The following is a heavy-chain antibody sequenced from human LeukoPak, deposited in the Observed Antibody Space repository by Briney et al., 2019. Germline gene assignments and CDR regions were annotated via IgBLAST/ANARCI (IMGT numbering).Heavy chain of an antibody. V-gene: IGHV3-30*02. Sequence: PGGSLRLSCAASGFTFSSYGMHWVRQAPGKGLEWVAFIRYDGSNKYYADSVKGRFTISRDNSKNTLYLQGYSLRAEDTAVYYCAKEGGIQLWLPINYWGQGTLVTVSS. D-gene: IGHD5-18*01. J-gene: IGHJ4*02. CDR2: IRYDGSNK. CDR3: AKEGGIQLWLPINY. CDR1: GFTFSSYG.